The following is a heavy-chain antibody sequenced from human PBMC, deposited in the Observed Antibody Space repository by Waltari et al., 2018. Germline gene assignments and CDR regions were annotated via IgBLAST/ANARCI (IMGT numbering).Heavy chain of an antibody. CDR3: ARDGQLARASDFDY. D-gene: IGHD6-6*01. CDR1: GSTFTSSG. CDR2: ISAYNGNK. V-gene: IGHV1-18*01. Sequence: QVQLVQSGAEVKKPGASVKVSCKASGSTFTSSGLSWARPAPGQGLEWRGWISAYNGNKNYAQKPQGRVTMTTDTSTSTAYMELRSLRSDDTAVYYCARDGQLARASDFDYWGQGTLVTVSS. J-gene: IGHJ4*02.